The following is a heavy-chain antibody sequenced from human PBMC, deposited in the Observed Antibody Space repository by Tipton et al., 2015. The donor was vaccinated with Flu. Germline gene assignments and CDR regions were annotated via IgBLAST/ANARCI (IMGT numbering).Heavy chain of an antibody. Sequence: TLSLTCTVSGDSISNGGAYWTWVRQHPGKGLEWIASIYYSGSTYYNPSLWRRVTISVDTSKNQISLKVNSVTAADTAVYYCARDQGFGGGLSYDYYVLDAWGQGTTVTVSS. CDR2: IYYSGST. D-gene: IGHD3-10*01. J-gene: IGHJ6*02. CDR3: ARDQGFGGGLSYDYYVLDA. CDR1: GDSISNGGAY. V-gene: IGHV4-31*03.